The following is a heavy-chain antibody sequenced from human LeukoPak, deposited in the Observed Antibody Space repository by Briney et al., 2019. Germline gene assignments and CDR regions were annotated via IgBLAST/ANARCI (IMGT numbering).Heavy chain of an antibody. V-gene: IGHV3-7*01. D-gene: IGHD3-10*01. J-gene: IGHJ3*02. Sequence: PGGSLRLSCAASGFTFSSYWMSWVRQAPGKGLEWVANIKQDGSEKYDVDSVKGRFTISRDNAKNSLYLQRNSLRAEDTAVYYCATCITMVRGALAFDIWGQGTMVTVSS. CDR1: GFTFSSYW. CDR2: IKQDGSEK. CDR3: ATCITMVRGALAFDI.